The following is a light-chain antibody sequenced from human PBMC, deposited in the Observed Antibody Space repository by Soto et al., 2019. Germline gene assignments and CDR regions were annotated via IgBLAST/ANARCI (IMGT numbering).Light chain of an antibody. CDR2: EVS. CDR3: CSYAGSRV. Sequence: QSVLTQPASVSGSPGQSITISCTGTSSDVGSYNLVSWYQQHPGKAPKLMIYEVSKRPSGVSNRFSGSKSGNTASLTISGLQAEDEADYYCCSYAGSRVFGTGTKLT. V-gene: IGLV2-23*02. J-gene: IGLJ1*01. CDR1: SSDVGSYNL.